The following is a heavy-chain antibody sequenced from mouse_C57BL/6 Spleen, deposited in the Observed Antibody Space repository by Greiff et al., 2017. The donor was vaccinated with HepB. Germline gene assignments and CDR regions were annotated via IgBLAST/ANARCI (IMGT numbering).Heavy chain of an antibody. Sequence: VQLKQSGPVLVKPGASVKMSCKASGYTFTDYYMNWVKQSHGKSLEWIGVINPYNGGTSYNQKFKGKATLTVDKSSSTAYMELNSLTSEDSAVYYCARSLVITTVVANVDYWGQGTTLTVSS. CDR2: INPYNGGT. J-gene: IGHJ2*01. V-gene: IGHV1-19*01. D-gene: IGHD1-1*01. CDR1: GYTFTDYY. CDR3: ARSLVITTVVANVDY.